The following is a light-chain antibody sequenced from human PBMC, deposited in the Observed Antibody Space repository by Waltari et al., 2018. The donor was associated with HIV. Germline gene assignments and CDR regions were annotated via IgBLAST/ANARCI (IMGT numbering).Light chain of an antibody. CDR1: TSAVGTYEF. CDR2: EVS. CDR3: CSFAASNTLL. J-gene: IGLJ2*01. V-gene: IGLV2-23*02. Sequence: QSALTQPASVSGSPGQSITISCTGATSAVGTYEFVSWYQQHPGKAPKLIIFEVSERPSGVSDRFSGSKSGNTASLTISGLQADDEADYYCCSFAASNTLLFGGGTRLTVL.